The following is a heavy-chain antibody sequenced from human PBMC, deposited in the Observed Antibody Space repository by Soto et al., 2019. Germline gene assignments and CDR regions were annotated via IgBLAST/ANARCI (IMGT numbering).Heavy chain of an antibody. Sequence: ESLKISCKGSGYSFTSYWISWVRQMPGKGLEWMGRIDPSDSYTRYSPSFQGQVTISADKSISTAYLQWSSLKASDTAMYNCAIPPGGGTFFVIPWGQGTLVTVSS. J-gene: IGHJ5*02. CDR3: AIPPGGGTFFVIP. CDR2: IDPSDSYT. V-gene: IGHV5-10-1*04. D-gene: IGHD1-26*01. CDR1: GYSFTSYW.